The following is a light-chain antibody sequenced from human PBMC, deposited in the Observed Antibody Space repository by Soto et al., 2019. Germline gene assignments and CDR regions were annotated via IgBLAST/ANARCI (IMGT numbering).Light chain of an antibody. CDR2: GAS. Sequence: EIVMSQSPATLSVSPGERSTLSCRASQSVSSYSAWYQQKPGQAPRLLIYGASTRATGITARFSGSGSGTDLTLTISSLLSEDFAVYYCHQYYKWPLTFGGGTKVDNK. CDR1: QSVSSY. CDR3: HQYYKWPLT. V-gene: IGKV3-15*01. J-gene: IGKJ4*01.